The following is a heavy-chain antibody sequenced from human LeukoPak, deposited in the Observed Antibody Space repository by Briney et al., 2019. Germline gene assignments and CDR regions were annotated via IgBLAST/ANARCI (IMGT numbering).Heavy chain of an antibody. Sequence: PSETLSLTCTVSGGSISSYYWSWIRQPAGKGLEWIGRIYTSGSTNYNPSLKSRVTMSVDTSKNQFSLKLSSVTAADTAVYYCARVRSTYYYDSSGYYSPTFDYWGQGTLVTVSS. CDR2: IYTSGST. J-gene: IGHJ4*02. CDR1: GGSISSYY. D-gene: IGHD3-22*01. V-gene: IGHV4-4*07. CDR3: ARVRSTYYYDSSGYYSPTFDY.